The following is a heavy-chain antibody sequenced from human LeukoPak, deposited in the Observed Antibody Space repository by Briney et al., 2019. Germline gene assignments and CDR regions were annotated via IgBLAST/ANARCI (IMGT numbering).Heavy chain of an antibody. CDR1: GLTFSSYA. D-gene: IGHD5-18*01. CDR3: AKSFLGFSYGKIDY. CDR2: ITNSGGST. J-gene: IGHJ4*02. V-gene: IGHV3-23*01. Sequence: GGSLRLSCAASGLTFSSYAMNWVRQAPGKGLEWVSAITNSGGSTYYVDSVKGRFTISRDNSKNTLYLQMNSLRAEDTAVYYCAKSFLGFSYGKIDYWGQGALVTVSS.